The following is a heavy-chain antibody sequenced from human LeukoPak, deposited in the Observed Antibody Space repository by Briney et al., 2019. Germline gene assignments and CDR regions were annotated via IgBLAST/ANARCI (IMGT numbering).Heavy chain of an antibody. CDR1: YA. D-gene: IGHD4-17*01. CDR3: AKDDMTTVVTPSGAFDI. V-gene: IGHV3-23*01. CDR2: TSGSGGST. J-gene: IGHJ3*02. Sequence: YAMSWVRQAPGKGLEWVSATSGSGGSTYYADSVKGRFTIYRENSKNTLYLQMNSLRAEDTAVYYCAKDDMTTVVTPSGAFDIWGQGTMVTVSS.